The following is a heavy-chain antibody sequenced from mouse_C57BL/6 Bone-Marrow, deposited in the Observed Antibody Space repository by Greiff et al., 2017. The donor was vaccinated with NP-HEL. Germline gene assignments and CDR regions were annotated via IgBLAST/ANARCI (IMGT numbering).Heavy chain of an antibody. D-gene: IGHD2-3*01. CDR1: GYAFPTSL. CDR2: INPGSGGT. V-gene: IGHV1-54*01. Sequence: VQLPQSGAELVRPGTSVTVSCKASGYAFPTSLIEWVKQRPGQGLEWLGVINPGSGGTNSNEQFMGKATLTADQASSTAYMQLSSLTSEDSAVYFCAREGGYYSYYAMDYWGQGTSVTVSS. CDR3: AREGGYYSYYAMDY. J-gene: IGHJ4*01.